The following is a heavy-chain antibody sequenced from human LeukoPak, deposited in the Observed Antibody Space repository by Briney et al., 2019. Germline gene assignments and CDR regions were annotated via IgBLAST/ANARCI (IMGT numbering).Heavy chain of an antibody. J-gene: IGHJ6*03. D-gene: IGHD2-2*01. CDR2: INPNSGGT. Sequence: GASVKVSCKASGYTFTGYYIHWVRQAPGQGLEWMGWINPNSGGTNYAQKFQGRVTMTRDTSISTAYMELSRLRSDDTAVYYCASLGYCSSTSCYGADYYYYYMDVWGKGTTVTVSS. CDR3: ASLGYCSSTSCYGADYYYYYMDV. V-gene: IGHV1-2*02. CDR1: GYTFTGYY.